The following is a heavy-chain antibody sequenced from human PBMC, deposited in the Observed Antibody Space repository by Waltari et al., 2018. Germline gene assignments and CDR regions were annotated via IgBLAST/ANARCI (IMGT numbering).Heavy chain of an antibody. D-gene: IGHD5-12*01. V-gene: IGHV3-48*03. Sequence: EVQLLESGGGLGQPGGSLSLSCAAPGFSFSSYEMNWVRQAPGKGLEWLSYISSSGSTLYYADSVKGRFTISRDNTKNSLYLQMNSLRAEDTGVYYCARPRSVAFFDYWGQGTLVTVSS. CDR3: ARPRSVAFFDY. CDR2: ISSSGSTL. J-gene: IGHJ4*02. CDR1: GFSFSSYE.